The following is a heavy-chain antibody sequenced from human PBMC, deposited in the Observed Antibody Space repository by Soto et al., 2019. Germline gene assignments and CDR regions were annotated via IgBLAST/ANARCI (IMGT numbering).Heavy chain of an antibody. J-gene: IGHJ4*02. D-gene: IGHD6-6*01. Sequence: QVQLVESGGGVVQPGRSLRLSCAASGFTFSSYAMHWVRQAPGKGLEWVAVISYDGSNKYYADSVKGRFTISRDNSKNTLYPQMNSLRAEDTAVYYCASGEARRWTSPDYWGQGTLVTVSS. CDR3: ASGEARRWTSPDY. V-gene: IGHV3-30-3*01. CDR1: GFTFSSYA. CDR2: ISYDGSNK.